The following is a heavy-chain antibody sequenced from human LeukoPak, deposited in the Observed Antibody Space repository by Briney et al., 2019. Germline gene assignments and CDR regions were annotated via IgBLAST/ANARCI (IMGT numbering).Heavy chain of an antibody. Sequence: PSETLSLTCTVSGGSISSYYWSWIRQPPGKGLEWSGYIYYSGSTNYNPSLKSRVTISVDTSKNQFSLKLSSVTAADTAVYYCARAPMVRGVKGNWFDPWGQGTLVTVSS. CDR2: IYYSGST. D-gene: IGHD3-10*01. CDR1: GGSISSYY. V-gene: IGHV4-59*08. J-gene: IGHJ5*02. CDR3: ARAPMVRGVKGNWFDP.